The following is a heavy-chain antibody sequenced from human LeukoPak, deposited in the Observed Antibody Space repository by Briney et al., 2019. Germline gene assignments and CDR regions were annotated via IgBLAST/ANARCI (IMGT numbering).Heavy chain of an antibody. CDR1: GFTVSSNY. CDR2: IYSGGST. Sequence: GGSLRLSSAASGFTVSSNYMSWVRQAPGKGLEWVSVIYSGGSTYYADSVKGRFSISRDNSKNTLFLQMNSLRAEDTAVYYCARGEDYFAYWGQGTLVTVSS. J-gene: IGHJ4*02. CDR3: ARGEDYFAY. V-gene: IGHV3-53*01.